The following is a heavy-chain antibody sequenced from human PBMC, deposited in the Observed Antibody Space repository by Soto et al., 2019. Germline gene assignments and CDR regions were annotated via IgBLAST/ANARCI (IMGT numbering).Heavy chain of an antibody. J-gene: IGHJ5*02. D-gene: IGHD3-16*02. CDR3: ARSRYDYVWGSYRSNWFDP. Sequence: GESLKISCKGSGYSFTSYWIGWVRQMPGKGLEWMGIIYPGDSDTRYSPSFQGQVTISADKSISTAYLQWSSLKASDTAMYYCARSRYDYVWGSYRSNWFDPWGQGTLVTVSS. CDR1: GYSFTSYW. CDR2: IYPGDSDT. V-gene: IGHV5-51*01.